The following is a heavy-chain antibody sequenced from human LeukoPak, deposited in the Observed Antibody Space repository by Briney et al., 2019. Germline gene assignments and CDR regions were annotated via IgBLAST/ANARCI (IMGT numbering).Heavy chain of an antibody. CDR2: INPNSGGT. D-gene: IGHD1/OR15-1a*01. CDR1: GSNFSVYY. Sequence: ASVKVSCTASGSNFSVYYMHWVRQAPGQGLEWMGWINPNSGGTNYAPKFHGRVTMTRVTSLSTAYMELSRLRSDDTAVYYCARVTNNWNNREWGQGTQVTVSS. CDR3: ARVTNNWNNRE. V-gene: IGHV1-2*02. J-gene: IGHJ4*02.